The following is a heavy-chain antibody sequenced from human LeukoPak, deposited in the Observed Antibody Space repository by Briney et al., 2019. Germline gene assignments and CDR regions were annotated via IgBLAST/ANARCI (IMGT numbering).Heavy chain of an antibody. CDR2: INHRGST. CDR1: GGSFSGYY. Sequence: PSETLSLTCAVYGGSFSGYYWSWLRQPPGKGLEWIGEINHRGSTNYNPSLKSRVTISVDTSKNQFSLKLSSVTAADTAVYFCARRKVGSSWYDFWGQGTLVTVSS. CDR3: ARRKVGSSWYDF. V-gene: IGHV4-34*01. D-gene: IGHD6-13*01. J-gene: IGHJ4*02.